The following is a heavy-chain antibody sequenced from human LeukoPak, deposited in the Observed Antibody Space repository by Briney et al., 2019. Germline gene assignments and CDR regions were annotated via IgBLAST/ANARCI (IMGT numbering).Heavy chain of an antibody. CDR2: INHSGST. CDR3: ARLSYGYMGSTTGFDY. Sequence: SETLSLTCAVYGGSFSGYYWSWIRQPPGKGLEWIGEINHSGSTNYNPSLKSRVTISVDTSKNQFSLKLSSVTAADTAVYYCARLSYGYMGSTTGFDYWGQGTLVTVSS. V-gene: IGHV4-34*01. D-gene: IGHD5-18*01. J-gene: IGHJ4*02. CDR1: GGSFSGYY.